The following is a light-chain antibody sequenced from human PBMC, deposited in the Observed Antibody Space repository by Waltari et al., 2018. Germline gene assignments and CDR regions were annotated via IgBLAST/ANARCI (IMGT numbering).Light chain of an antibody. Sequence: DIQMTQSPSSLSASVGDRVTLTCRASHGISNCLAWYQQKPGKVPKLLIKAASTLQSGVPSRFSGSGSGTEFTLTIRSLQPEDFATYYCQNYDSAPLTFGPGTKVDIK. V-gene: IGKV1-27*01. CDR3: QNYDSAPLT. CDR1: HGISNC. J-gene: IGKJ3*01. CDR2: AAS.